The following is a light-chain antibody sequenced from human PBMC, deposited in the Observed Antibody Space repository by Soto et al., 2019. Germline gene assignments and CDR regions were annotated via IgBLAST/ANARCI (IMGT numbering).Light chain of an antibody. V-gene: IGKV3-15*01. J-gene: IGKJ1*01. CDR2: GAS. CDR3: QQFNNWPPWT. Sequence: EIVMTQSPATLSVSPGERATLSCRASQSISTNLAWFQQKPGQAPRLLIYGASTRATGIPARFSGSGSGTEFPLYISSLQSEDVAVYYCQQFNNWPPWTFGQGTKVEIK. CDR1: QSISTN.